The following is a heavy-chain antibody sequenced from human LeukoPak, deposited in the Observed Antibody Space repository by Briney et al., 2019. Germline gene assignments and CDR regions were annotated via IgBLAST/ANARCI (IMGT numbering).Heavy chain of an antibody. CDR2: ISTTTGST. Sequence: GGSLRLSCAAYGFTFSTYALSWVRQAPGKGLEWVSAISTTTGSTHHADYVKGRFTISRDNSKDTLYLQMNSLRAEDTAVYYCARDGLYDSGTYIDYWGQGTLVTVSS. V-gene: IGHV3-23*01. D-gene: IGHD3-10*01. J-gene: IGHJ4*02. CDR1: GFTFSTYA. CDR3: ARDGLYDSGTYIDY.